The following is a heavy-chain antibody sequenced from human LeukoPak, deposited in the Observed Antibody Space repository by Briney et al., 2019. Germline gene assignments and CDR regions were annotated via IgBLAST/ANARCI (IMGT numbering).Heavy chain of an antibody. D-gene: IGHD3-10*01. CDR3: AISDWFDP. V-gene: IGHV4-34*01. CDR2: INHSGST. Sequence: SETLSLTCAVYGGSFSGYYWSWIRQPPGKGLEWIGEINHSGSTNYNPSLKSRVTISVDTSKNQFSLKLSSVTAADTAAYYCAISDWFDPWGQGTLVTVSS. J-gene: IGHJ5*02. CDR1: GGSFSGYY.